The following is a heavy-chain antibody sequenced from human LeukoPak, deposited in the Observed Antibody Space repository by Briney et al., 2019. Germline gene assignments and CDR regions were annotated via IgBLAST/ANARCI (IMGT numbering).Heavy chain of an antibody. CDR3: ARAEYQLLHATDY. Sequence: PGGSLRLSCAASGFTFSSYSMNWVRQAPGKGLEWVSSISSSSSYIYYADSVKGRFTISRDNAKNSLYLQMNSLRAEDTAAYYCARAEYQLLHATDYWGQGTLVTVSS. V-gene: IGHV3-21*01. D-gene: IGHD2-2*01. CDR2: ISSSSSYI. J-gene: IGHJ4*02. CDR1: GFTFSSYS.